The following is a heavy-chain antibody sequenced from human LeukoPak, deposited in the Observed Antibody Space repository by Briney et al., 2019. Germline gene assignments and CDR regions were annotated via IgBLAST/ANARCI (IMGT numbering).Heavy chain of an antibody. J-gene: IGHJ6*02. CDR3: SRVGGQNYYSYGMDV. Sequence: SETLSLTCTVSGGSISSYYGSWIRQPPGKGLEWIGYIYYSGSTNYNPSLKSRVTISLDTSKNQFSLNLSALTAADTAVYYCSRVGGQNYYSYGMDVWGQGTTVTVSS. V-gene: IGHV4-59*01. D-gene: IGHD3-16*01. CDR2: IYYSGST. CDR1: GGSISSYY.